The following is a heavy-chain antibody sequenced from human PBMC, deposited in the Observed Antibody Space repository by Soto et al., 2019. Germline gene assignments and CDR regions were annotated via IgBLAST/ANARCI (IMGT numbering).Heavy chain of an antibody. V-gene: IGHV3-30*18. CDR3: AKDRSSSSWYYGMDV. CDR2: ISYDGSNK. J-gene: IGHJ6*02. CDR1: GFTFSSYG. D-gene: IGHD6-13*01. Sequence: GGSLRLSCAASGFTFSSYGMHWVRQAPGKGLEWVAVISYDGSNKYYADSVKGRFTISRDNSKNTLYLQMNSLRAEDTAVYYCAKDRSSSSWYYGMDVWGQGTTVTVSS.